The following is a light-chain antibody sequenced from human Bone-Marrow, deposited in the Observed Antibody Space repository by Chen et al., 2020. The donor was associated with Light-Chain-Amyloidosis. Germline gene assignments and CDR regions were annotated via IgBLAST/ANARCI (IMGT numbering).Light chain of an antibody. Sequence: SYELTQPPSASVSPGQTARITCPGEDLPTKYAYWYQQKPGQAPVLVIPRDTERPSGISERFSGSSSGTTATLTISGVQAEDEADYHCQSADSSGTYEVIFGGGTKLTVL. CDR3: QSADSSGTYEVI. CDR2: RDT. J-gene: IGLJ2*01. CDR1: DLPTKY. V-gene: IGLV3-25*03.